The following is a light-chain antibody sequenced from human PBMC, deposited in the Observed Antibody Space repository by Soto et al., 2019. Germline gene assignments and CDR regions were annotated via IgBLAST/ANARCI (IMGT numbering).Light chain of an antibody. V-gene: IGKV1-5*01. Sequence: DNQMTQPPSTLSASVGDRVTITCRASQSINIWLAWYQQKAGKAPKLMIYDASTLENRVPLRFSGSGSGTEFTLTISGLQPDDFATYYCQQDNTYSYTVGQGPKLEIK. CDR3: QQDNTYSYT. CDR2: DAS. CDR1: QSINIW. J-gene: IGKJ2*01.